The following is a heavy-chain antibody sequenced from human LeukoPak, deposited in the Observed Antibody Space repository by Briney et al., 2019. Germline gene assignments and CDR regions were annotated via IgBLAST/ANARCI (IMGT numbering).Heavy chain of an antibody. CDR2: INPNSGGT. Sequence: EASVKVSCMASGYTFTGYYMHWVRQAPGQGVEWMGWINPNSGGTNYAQKFQGRVTMTRDTSISTAYMELSRLRSDDTAVYYCARGNYYDSSGYYYWGQGTLVTVSS. J-gene: IGHJ4*02. CDR3: ARGNYYDSSGYYY. CDR1: GYTFTGYY. D-gene: IGHD3-22*01. V-gene: IGHV1-2*02.